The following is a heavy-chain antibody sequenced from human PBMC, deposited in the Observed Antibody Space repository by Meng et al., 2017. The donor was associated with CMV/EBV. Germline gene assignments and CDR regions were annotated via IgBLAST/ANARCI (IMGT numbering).Heavy chain of an antibody. CDR2: IYSGGST. J-gene: IGHJ4*02. Sequence: ETLSLTCAASGFTVSSNYMSWVRQAPGKGLEWVSVIYSGGSTYYADSVKGRFTISRDNSKNTLYLQMNSLRAEDTAVYYCAREIVKAPTGDYWGQGTLVTVSS. CDR3: AREIVKAPTGDY. CDR1: GFTVSSNY. V-gene: IGHV3-53*01. D-gene: IGHD2/OR15-2a*01.